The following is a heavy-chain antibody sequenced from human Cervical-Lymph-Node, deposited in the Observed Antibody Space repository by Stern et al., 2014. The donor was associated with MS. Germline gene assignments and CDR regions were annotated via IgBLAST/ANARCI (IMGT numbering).Heavy chain of an antibody. CDR1: GFTFSKYG. CDR3: AKAAASVGDNWLDP. D-gene: IGHD6-13*01. Sequence: EVQLVESGGGFAQPGGSLRLSCAASGFTFSKYGMNWGRQAPGKGLEWMSAIVGSGSTTYYADSVEGRFTISRDNSKNTLYLQMNSLRVEDTAIYYCAKAAASVGDNWLDPWGQGTLVTVSS. J-gene: IGHJ5*02. V-gene: IGHV3-23*04. CDR2: IVGSGSTT.